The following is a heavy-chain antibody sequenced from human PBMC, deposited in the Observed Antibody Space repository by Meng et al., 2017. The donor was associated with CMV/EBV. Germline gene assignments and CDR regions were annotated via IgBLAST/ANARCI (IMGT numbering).Heavy chain of an antibody. Sequence: SETLSLTCTVSGGSISSSSYYWGWIRQPPGKGLEWIGSIYYSGSTYYTPSLKSRVTISVDTSKNQFSLKLSSVTAADTAVYYCARGGPGLLWFGELLLEKYYFDYWGQGTLVTVSS. CDR1: GGSISSSSYY. J-gene: IGHJ4*02. CDR3: ARGGPGLLWFGELLLEKYYFDY. D-gene: IGHD3-10*01. V-gene: IGHV4-39*07. CDR2: IYYSGST.